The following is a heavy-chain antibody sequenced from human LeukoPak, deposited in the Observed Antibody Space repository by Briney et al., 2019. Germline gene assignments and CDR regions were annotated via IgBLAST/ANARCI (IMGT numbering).Heavy chain of an antibody. D-gene: IGHD2-15*01. V-gene: IGHV3-23*01. CDR3: ADITWTRGQSFDN. CDR1: GFTFSNYV. J-gene: IGHJ4*02. Sequence: GGSLRLSCAASGFTFSNYVMSWVRQAPGKGLEWVSVISGSGDTTYYADSVKGRFTVSGDNSKNTLYLQMSSLRADDTAVYYCADITWTRGQSFDNWGQGTLVAVSA. CDR2: ISGSGDTT.